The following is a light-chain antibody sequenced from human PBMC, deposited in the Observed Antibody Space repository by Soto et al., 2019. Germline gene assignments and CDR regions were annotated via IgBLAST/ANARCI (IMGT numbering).Light chain of an antibody. V-gene: IGKV1-39*01. J-gene: IGKJ3*01. CDR3: QQSYSTFFT. Sequence: DIQMTQSPSSLSASVGDRVTITCRASQSISSNLNWYQQKPGKAPKLLIYAASSLRSGVPSRFSDSGSGTDFTLTISSLQPEDFATYYCQQSYSTFFTFGPGTKVDIK. CDR1: QSISSN. CDR2: AAS.